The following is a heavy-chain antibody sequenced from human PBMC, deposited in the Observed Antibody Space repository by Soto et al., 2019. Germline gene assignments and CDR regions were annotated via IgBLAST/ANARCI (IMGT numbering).Heavy chain of an antibody. V-gene: IGHV4-30-2*01. CDR2: IYHSGST. CDR3: ARGLHDSNYYYFYGMDV. D-gene: IGHD2-15*01. J-gene: IGHJ6*02. CDR1: GGSISSGGYS. Sequence: QLQLQESGSGLVKPSQTLSLNCAVSGGSISSGGYSWTWIRQPPGKGLEWIGYIYHSGSTYYNPSLKSRVTISVDRSKNQFSLKLSSVTAADTAVYYCARGLHDSNYYYFYGMDVWGQGTTVTVSS.